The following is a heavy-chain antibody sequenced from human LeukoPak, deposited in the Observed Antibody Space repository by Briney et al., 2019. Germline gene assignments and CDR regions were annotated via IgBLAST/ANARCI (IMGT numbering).Heavy chain of an antibody. J-gene: IGHJ4*02. V-gene: IGHV4-34*01. CDR3: ARDPRRYFDPSYYFDY. CDR1: GESFSGYY. CDR2: INHSGST. D-gene: IGHD3-9*01. Sequence: SETLSLTCAVYGESFSGYYWSWIRQPPGKGLEWIGEINHSGSTNYNPSLKSRGTISVDTSKNQFSLRLSSVTAADTAVYYCARDPRRYFDPSYYFDYWGQGTLVTVSS.